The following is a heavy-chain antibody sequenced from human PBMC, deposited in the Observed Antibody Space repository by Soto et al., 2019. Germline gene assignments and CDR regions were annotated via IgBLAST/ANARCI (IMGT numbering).Heavy chain of an antibody. V-gene: IGHV4-59*08. D-gene: IGHD4-17*01. J-gene: IGHJ4*02. Sequence: SETLSLTCTVSGGSISRYYWSWIRQPPGKGLEWIGYIYYNGSTNYNPSLKSRVTISVDTSKNQFSLKLSSVTAADSAVYYCARHDYGGFGLWGQGTLVTVSS. CDR2: IYYNGST. CDR3: ARHDYGGFGL. CDR1: GGSISRYY.